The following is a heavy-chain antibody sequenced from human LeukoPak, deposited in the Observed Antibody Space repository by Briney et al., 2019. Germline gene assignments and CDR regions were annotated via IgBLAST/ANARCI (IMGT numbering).Heavy chain of an antibody. J-gene: IGHJ4*02. Sequence: PGRSLRLSCAGSGFTFSSYGMHWVRQAPGKGLEWVAVIWYDGSNKYYADSVKGRFTISRDNSKNTLYLQMNSLRAEDTAMYYCARDIGSYYGSGSYYSGLFFDYWGQGTLVTVSS. V-gene: IGHV3-33*01. CDR2: IWYDGSNK. CDR3: ARDIGSYYGSGSYYSGLFFDY. D-gene: IGHD3-10*01. CDR1: GFTFSSYG.